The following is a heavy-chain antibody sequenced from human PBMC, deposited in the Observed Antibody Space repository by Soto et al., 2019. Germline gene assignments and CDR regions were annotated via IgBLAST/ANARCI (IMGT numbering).Heavy chain of an antibody. CDR2: ISYDGSNK. CDR3: DKTFCYTNSCFDH. Sequence: GGSLRLSCAASGFTFSSYAMHWVRQAPGKGLEWVAVISYDGSNKYYADSVKGRFTISRDNSKNTLYLQMNSLRAEDTAVYYRDKTFCYTNSCFDHWGQGTLVTVSS. V-gene: IGHV3-30-3*01. J-gene: IGHJ4*02. CDR1: GFTFSSYA. D-gene: IGHD2-2*02.